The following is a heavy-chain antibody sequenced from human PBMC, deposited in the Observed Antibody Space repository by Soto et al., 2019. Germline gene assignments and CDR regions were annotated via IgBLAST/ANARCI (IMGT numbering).Heavy chain of an antibody. Sequence: PSETLSLTCTVSGGSISSSSYYWGWIRQPPGKGLEWIGSTYYSGSTYYNPSLKSRVTISVDTSKNQFSLKLSSVTAADTAVYYCARHRDPWAGIAAAGTNFDYWGQGTLVTVSS. CDR1: GGSISSSSYY. CDR2: TYYSGST. D-gene: IGHD6-13*01. J-gene: IGHJ4*02. CDR3: ARHRDPWAGIAAAGTNFDY. V-gene: IGHV4-39*01.